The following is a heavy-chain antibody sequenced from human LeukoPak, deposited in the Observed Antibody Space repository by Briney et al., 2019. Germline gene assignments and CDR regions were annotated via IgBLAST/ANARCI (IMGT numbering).Heavy chain of an antibody. CDR1: GFTFSGYA. Sequence: GGSLRLSCAASGFTFSGYAMHWVRQAPGKGLEWVAVISYDGSNKYYADSVKGRFTISRDNAKNSLYLQMNSLRAEDTAVYYCARDLVWNDFEGEEGGQDYWGQGTLVTVSS. CDR3: ARDLVWNDFEGEEGGQDY. J-gene: IGHJ4*02. V-gene: IGHV3-30-3*01. D-gene: IGHD1-1*01. CDR2: ISYDGSNK.